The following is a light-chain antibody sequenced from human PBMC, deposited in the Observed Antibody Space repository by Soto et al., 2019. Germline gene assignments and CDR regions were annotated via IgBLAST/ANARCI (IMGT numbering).Light chain of an antibody. CDR2: DAS. CDR3: QQYSNSWT. Sequence: DIQMTQSPSTLSASVGDSITITCRASESVSTSLAWYQQKPGKAPKLLIYDASSLKTGVPSRFTGSGSGTGFSLTISGLQPDDFATYYCQQYSNSWTFGQGTKVDIK. CDR1: ESVSTS. J-gene: IGKJ1*01. V-gene: IGKV1-5*01.